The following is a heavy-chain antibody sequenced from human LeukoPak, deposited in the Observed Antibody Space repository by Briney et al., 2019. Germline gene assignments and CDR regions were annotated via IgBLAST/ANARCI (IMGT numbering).Heavy chain of an antibody. Sequence: ASVKVSCKPSGYTFSSYGISWVRQAPGQGLEWMGWISTYNGDTRYAQNFEGRVTMTTDRSTSTIYMELRSLRSDDTAVYFCARDELSVGAAAFDYWGQGTRVSVSS. CDR2: ISTYNGDT. V-gene: IGHV1-18*01. CDR3: ARDELSVGAAAFDY. D-gene: IGHD1-26*01. J-gene: IGHJ4*02. CDR1: GYTFSSYG.